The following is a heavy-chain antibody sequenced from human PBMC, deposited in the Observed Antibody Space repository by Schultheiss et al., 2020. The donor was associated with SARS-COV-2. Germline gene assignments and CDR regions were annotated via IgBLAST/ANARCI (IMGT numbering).Heavy chain of an antibody. CDR1: GFTFSSYS. Sequence: GGSLRLSCAASGFTFSSYSMNWIRQAPGKGLEWVSYISSSGSTTYYADSVKGRFTISRDNAKNSLYLQMNSLRAEDTAVYYCARDRDSSGHDAFDIWGQGTMVTVSS. CDR3: ARDRDSSGHDAFDI. CDR2: ISSSGSTT. D-gene: IGHD6-19*01. V-gene: IGHV3-48*04. J-gene: IGHJ3*02.